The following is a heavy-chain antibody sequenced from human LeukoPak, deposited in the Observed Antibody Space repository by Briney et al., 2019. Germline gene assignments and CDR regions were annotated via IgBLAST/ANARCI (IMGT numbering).Heavy chain of an antibody. CDR2: ISGSGGST. Sequence: GGSLRLSCAASGFTFSSYAMSWVRQAPGKGLEWVSAISGSGGSTYYADSVKGRFTISRDNSKNTLYLQMNSLRAEGTAVYYCAKDRGVQDAVLALDYWGQGTLVTVSS. CDR1: GFTFSSYA. V-gene: IGHV3-23*01. D-gene: IGHD3-10*01. J-gene: IGHJ4*02. CDR3: AKDRGVQDAVLALDY.